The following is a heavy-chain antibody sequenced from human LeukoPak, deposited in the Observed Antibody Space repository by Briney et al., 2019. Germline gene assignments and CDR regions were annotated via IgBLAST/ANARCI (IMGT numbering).Heavy chain of an antibody. CDR1: GGSISSGDYY. D-gene: IGHD3-10*01. CDR3: ARGRITMVEGWFDP. J-gene: IGHJ5*02. Sequence: SETLSLTCTVSGGSISSGDYYWSWIRQPPGKGLEWIGYIYYSGSTYYNPPLKSRVTISVDTSKNQFSLKLSSVTAADTAVYYCARGRITMVEGWFDPWGQGTLVTVSS. CDR2: IYYSGST. V-gene: IGHV4-30-4*08.